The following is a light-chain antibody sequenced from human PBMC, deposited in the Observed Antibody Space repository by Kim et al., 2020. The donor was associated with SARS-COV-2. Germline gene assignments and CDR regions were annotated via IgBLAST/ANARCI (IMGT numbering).Light chain of an antibody. CDR2: ASS. CDR3: QQTNNFPLA. CDR1: QSFSNW. Sequence: DLQMTQSPSFVSASVGDRVTITCRASQSFSNWLAWYQQRPGGAPKHLIYASSSLHRGVPSRFSATESGTEFTLTISSLQPEDFATYYCQQTNNFPLAFGGGTKVDIK. V-gene: IGKV1-12*01. J-gene: IGKJ4*01.